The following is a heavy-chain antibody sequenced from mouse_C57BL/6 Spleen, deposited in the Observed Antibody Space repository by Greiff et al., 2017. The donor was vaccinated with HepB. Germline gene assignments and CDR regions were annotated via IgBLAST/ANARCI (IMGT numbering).Heavy chain of an antibody. J-gene: IGHJ3*01. CDR2: ISDGGSYT. D-gene: IGHD2-1*01. CDR3: ARGGSTMVTTGFAY. Sequence: EVHLVESGGGLVKPGGSLKLSCAASGFTFSSYAMSWVRQTPEKRLEWVATISDGGSYTYYPDNVKGRFTISRDNAKNNLYLQMSHLKSEDTAMYYCARGGSTMVTTGFAYWGQVTLVTVSA. CDR1: GFTFSSYA. V-gene: IGHV5-4*01.